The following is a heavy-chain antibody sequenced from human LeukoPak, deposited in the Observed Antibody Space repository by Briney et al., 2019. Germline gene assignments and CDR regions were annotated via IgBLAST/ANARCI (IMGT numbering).Heavy chain of an antibody. Sequence: GGSLRLSCAASGFTFSDYYMSWIRQAPGKGLEWVSYISSSGSTIYYADSVKGRFTISRDNAKNSLYLQMNSPRAEDTALYYCARVYQGIVVVVAATPVRNYYYMXXXXXGTTVT. CDR3: ARVYQGIVVVVAATPVRNYYYMXX. J-gene: IGHJ6*03. V-gene: IGHV3-11*01. CDR1: GFTFSDYY. D-gene: IGHD2-15*01. CDR2: ISSSGSTI.